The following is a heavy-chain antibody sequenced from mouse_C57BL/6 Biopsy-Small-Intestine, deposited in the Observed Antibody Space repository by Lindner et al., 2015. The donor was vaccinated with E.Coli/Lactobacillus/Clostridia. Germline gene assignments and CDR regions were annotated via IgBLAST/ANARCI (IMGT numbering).Heavy chain of an antibody. CDR3: ARDPRISAIGELDY. CDR1: GYMFTSNG. J-gene: IGHJ4*01. V-gene: IGHV1-7*01. Sequence: SVKVSCKASGYMFTSNGISWVRQAPGHGLEWMGWISGYNGKKHYAQKLQDRVTMTTDTSTSTAYMELRSLRSDDTAIYYCARDPRISAIGELDYWGQGTLVTVSS. CDR2: ISGYNGKK. D-gene: IGHD1-3*01.